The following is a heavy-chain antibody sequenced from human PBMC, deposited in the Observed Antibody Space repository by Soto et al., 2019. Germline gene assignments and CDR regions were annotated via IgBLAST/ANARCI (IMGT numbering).Heavy chain of an antibody. CDR2: IFSSGST. J-gene: IGHJ3*02. V-gene: IGHV4-4*07. Sequence: KTSETLSLTCTVSGGSINTFYWSWVRQPAGKGLEWIGRIFSSGSTSFNPSLESRVAISVDTSKNQFSLKLSSVTAADTAVYYCASVVYYYDSSGYAFDIWGQGTMVTVSS. CDR3: ASVVYYYDSSGYAFDI. CDR1: GGSINTFY. D-gene: IGHD3-22*01.